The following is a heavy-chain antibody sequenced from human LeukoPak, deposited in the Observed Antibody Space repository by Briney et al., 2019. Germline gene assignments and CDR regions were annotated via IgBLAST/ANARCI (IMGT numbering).Heavy chain of an antibody. CDR1: GFTVSSNY. Sequence: PGGSLRLSCAASGFTVSSNYMSWVRQAPGKGLEWVSLFYSGGSTYYAESVKGRFTISRDNSKNTLYLQMNSLRVEDTPVYYCARWLHRSAYDYRGQGTLLTVSS. CDR3: ARWLHRSAYDY. J-gene: IGHJ4*02. D-gene: IGHD5-18*01. V-gene: IGHV3-66*01. CDR2: FYSGGST.